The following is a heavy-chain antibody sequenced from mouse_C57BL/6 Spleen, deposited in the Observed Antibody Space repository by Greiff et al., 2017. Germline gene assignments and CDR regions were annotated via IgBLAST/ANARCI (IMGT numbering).Heavy chain of an antibody. Sequence: VQLKESGPVLVKPGPSVKISCKASGFTFTDYYMHWVKQSHGKSLEWIGLVYPYNGGTSYNQKFKGKATLTVDTSSSTAYMELNSLTSEDSAVYYCARSNYGSSYDYFDYWGQGTTLTVSS. V-gene: IGHV1-36*01. D-gene: IGHD1-1*01. CDR3: ARSNYGSSYDYFDY. CDR2: VYPYNGGT. CDR1: GFTFTDYY. J-gene: IGHJ2*01.